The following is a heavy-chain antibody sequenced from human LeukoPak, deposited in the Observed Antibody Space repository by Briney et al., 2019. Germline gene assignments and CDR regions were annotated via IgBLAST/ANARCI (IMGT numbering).Heavy chain of an antibody. J-gene: IGHJ4*02. Sequence: GGSLRLSCAASGFTFSSYAMSWVRQAPGKGLEWVSGISGSGDNTYYADSVKGRFTISRDNSTNTLYVQVNSLGTEDTAAYYCAKGSYYDSSGSFYFDHWGQGTLVTVSS. CDR3: AKGSYYDSSGSFYFDH. V-gene: IGHV3-23*01. CDR1: GFTFSSYA. CDR2: ISGSGDNT. D-gene: IGHD3-22*01.